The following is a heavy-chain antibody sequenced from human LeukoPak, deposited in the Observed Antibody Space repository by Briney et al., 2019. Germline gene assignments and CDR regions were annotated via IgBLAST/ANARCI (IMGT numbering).Heavy chain of an antibody. CDR1: GGSVSSGGYY. J-gene: IGHJ4*02. D-gene: IGHD1-26*01. Sequence: PSETLSLTCTVSGGSVSSGGYYWSWIRQHPGKGLEWIGFTSYSGGAYYNPSLMSRITMSVDRSQNQFSLKLSAVTAADTAVYRCAAAEWEYFYFDSWGQGTLVAVSS. CDR3: AAAEWEYFYFDS. V-gene: IGHV4-31*03. CDR2: TSYSGGA.